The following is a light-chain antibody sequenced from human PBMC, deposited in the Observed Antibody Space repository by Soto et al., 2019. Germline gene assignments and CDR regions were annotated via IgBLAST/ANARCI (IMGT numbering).Light chain of an antibody. CDR3: LQHTTYPWT. CDR2: APS. Sequence: DIQMTQSPSSLSASVGDRVTITCRASQSVGNDLAWIQQKPGKAPERLIYAPSSLHSGVPSRFSGSGSGTEFTRTISSLQPADFATYYCLQHTTYPWTFGQGTKVEIQ. V-gene: IGKV1-17*01. CDR1: QSVGND. J-gene: IGKJ1*01.